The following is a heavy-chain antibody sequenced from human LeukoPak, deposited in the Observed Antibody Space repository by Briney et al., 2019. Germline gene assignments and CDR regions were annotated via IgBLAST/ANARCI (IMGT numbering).Heavy chain of an antibody. CDR1: EFTFSGSW. CDR2: IKQDGSEK. D-gene: IGHD3-10*01. Sequence: PGGSLRLSCAASEFTFSGSWMSWVRQAPGKGLEWVAHIKQDGSEKYYVDSVKGRFAISRDNGKNSLYLQMNTLRAEDTAVYFCVSVLPYGSGLFDYWGQGTLVTVSS. CDR3: VSVLPYGSGLFDY. J-gene: IGHJ4*02. V-gene: IGHV3-7*02.